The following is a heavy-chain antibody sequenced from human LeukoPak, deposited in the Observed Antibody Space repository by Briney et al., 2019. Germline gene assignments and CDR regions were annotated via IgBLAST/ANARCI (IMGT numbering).Heavy chain of an antibody. CDR2: ISAYNGNT. J-gene: IGHJ4*02. V-gene: IGHV1-18*04. CDR1: GYTFTSYY. CDR3: ARGPIFGVVRYFDY. D-gene: IGHD3-3*01. Sequence: GASVKVSCKASGYTFTSYYMHWVRQAPGQGLEWMGWISAYNGNTNYAQKLQGRVTMTTDTSTSTAYMELRSLRSDDTAVYYCARGPIFGVVRYFDYWGQGTLVTVSS.